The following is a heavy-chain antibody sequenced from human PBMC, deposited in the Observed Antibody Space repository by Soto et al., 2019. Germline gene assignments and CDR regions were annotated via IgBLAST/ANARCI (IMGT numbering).Heavy chain of an antibody. J-gene: IGHJ4*02. V-gene: IGHV4-61*01. CDR2: IYYSGST. D-gene: IGHD6-13*01. Sequence: SETLSLTCTVSGGSVSSGSYYWSWIRQPPGKGLEWIGYIYYSGSTNYNPSLKSRVTISVDTSKNQFSLKLSSVTAADTAVYYCASETIAAAGTGDDYWGQGTLVTVSS. CDR1: GGSVSSGSYY. CDR3: ASETIAAAGTGDDY.